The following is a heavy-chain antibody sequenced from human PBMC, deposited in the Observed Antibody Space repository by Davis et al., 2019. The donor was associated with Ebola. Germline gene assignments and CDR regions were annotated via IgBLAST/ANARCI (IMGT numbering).Heavy chain of an antibody. CDR3: ARETGYCSSSNCQYTDY. CDR2: ISSSSSYI. V-gene: IGHV3-21*04. D-gene: IGHD2-2*01. CDR1: GFTFSSYS. Sequence: GESLKISCAASGFTFSSYSMNWVRQAPGKGLEWVSSISSSSSYIYYADSVKGRFTISRDNAKNSLYLQMNSLRAEDTAVYYCARETGYCSSSNCQYTDYWGQGTLVTVSS. J-gene: IGHJ4*02.